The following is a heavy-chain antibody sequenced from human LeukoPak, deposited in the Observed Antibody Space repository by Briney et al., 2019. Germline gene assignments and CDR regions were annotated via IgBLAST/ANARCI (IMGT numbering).Heavy chain of an antibody. J-gene: IGHJ4*02. CDR1: GYTFTSYA. CDR2: ISAGNGNT. Sequence: ASVKVSCKASGYTFTSYAIHWVRQAPGQRLEWMGWISAGNGNTKYSQNFQGRVTFISNTSATTAFMELSSLRSEDAAVYYCARDSGSGNNDYWGQGTLVTVPS. CDR3: ARDSGSGNNDY. V-gene: IGHV1-3*01. D-gene: IGHD1-26*01.